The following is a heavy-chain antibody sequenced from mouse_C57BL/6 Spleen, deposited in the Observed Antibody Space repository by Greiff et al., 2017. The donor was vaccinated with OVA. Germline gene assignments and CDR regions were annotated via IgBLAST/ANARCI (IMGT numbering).Heavy chain of an antibody. CDR3: ARDWCYAMDY. D-gene: IGHD1-1*02. CDR1: GYTFTSYG. V-gene: IGHV1-81*01. Sequence: VQLQQSGAELARPGASVKLSCMASGYTFTSYGISWVKQRTGQGLEWIGEIYPRSGNTYYNEKFKGKATLTADKSSSTAYMELRSLTSEDSAVYFCARDWCYAMDYWGQGTSVTVSS. CDR2: IYPRSGNT. J-gene: IGHJ4*01.